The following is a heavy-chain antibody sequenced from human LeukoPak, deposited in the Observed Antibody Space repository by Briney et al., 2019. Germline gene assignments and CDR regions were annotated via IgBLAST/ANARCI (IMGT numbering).Heavy chain of an antibody. CDR1: GFTFSGSA. D-gene: IGHD1-1*01. J-gene: IGHJ4*02. Sequence: GSLRLSCAASGFTFSGSAMHWVRQASGKGLEWVGRIRSKANSYATAYAASVKGRFTISRDDSKNTAYLQMNSLKTEDTAVYYCTRHVRDNWNVLRDYWGQGTLVTVSS. V-gene: IGHV3-73*01. CDR2: IRSKANSYAT. CDR3: TRHVRDNWNVLRDY.